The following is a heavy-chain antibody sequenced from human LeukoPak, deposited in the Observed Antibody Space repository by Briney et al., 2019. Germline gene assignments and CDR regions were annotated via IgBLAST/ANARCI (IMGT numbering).Heavy chain of an antibody. V-gene: IGHV1-2*02. J-gene: IGHJ6*03. CDR3: ARGRLLPYYYYYYMDV. D-gene: IGHD6-25*01. CDR1: GYTFTGYY. Sequence: ASVKVSCKASGYTFTGYYMHWVRQAPGQGLEWMGWINPNSGGTNYAQKFQGRVTMTRDTSISTAYMELSRLRSDDTAVYYCARGRLLPYYYYYYMDVWGKGTTVTVSS. CDR2: INPNSGGT.